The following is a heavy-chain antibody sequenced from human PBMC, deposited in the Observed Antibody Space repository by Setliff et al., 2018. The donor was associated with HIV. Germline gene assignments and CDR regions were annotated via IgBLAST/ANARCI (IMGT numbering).Heavy chain of an antibody. D-gene: IGHD3-10*01. Sequence: SETLSLTCTVSGGSMTNYWSWIRQPPGKGLEFIGHIHTSGSTIYNPSLKSRITISVDTSKNQFSLKLSSVTAADTAVYYCARGSYTVRIDYWGQGTRVTVSS. CDR3: ARGSYTVRIDY. CDR2: IHTSGST. V-gene: IGHV4-4*08. J-gene: IGHJ4*02. CDR1: GGSMTNY.